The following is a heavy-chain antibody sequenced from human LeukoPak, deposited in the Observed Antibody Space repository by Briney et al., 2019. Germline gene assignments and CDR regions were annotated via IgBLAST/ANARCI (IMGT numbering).Heavy chain of an antibody. J-gene: IGHJ4*02. CDR1: GFTFSGYW. CDR2: IKQDESEK. V-gene: IGHV3-7*01. CDR3: ARVVDGCSFDY. Sequence: GGSLRLSCAASGFTFSGYWMTWVRQAPGKGLEWVTNIKQDESEKYYVDSVKGRFTVSRDNARNLLYSQMNSLRADDTAVYYCARVVDGCSFDYWGRGTLVTVSS. D-gene: IGHD4/OR15-4a*01.